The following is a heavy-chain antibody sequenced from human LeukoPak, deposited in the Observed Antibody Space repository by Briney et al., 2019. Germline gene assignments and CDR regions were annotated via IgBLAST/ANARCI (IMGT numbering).Heavy chain of an antibody. CDR3: ARDFPTSIAAAGTDY. V-gene: IGHV1-2*06. CDR1: GYTFTGYY. J-gene: IGHJ4*02. D-gene: IGHD6-13*01. Sequence: GASVKVSCKASGYTFTGYYMHWVRQAPGQGLEWMGRINRNSGGTNYAQKFQGRVTMTRDTSISTAYMELSRLRSDDTAVYYCARDFPTSIAAAGTDYWGQGTLVTVSS. CDR2: INRNSGGT.